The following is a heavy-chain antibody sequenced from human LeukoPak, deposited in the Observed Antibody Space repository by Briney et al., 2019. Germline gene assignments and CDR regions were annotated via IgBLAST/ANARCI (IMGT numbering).Heavy chain of an antibody. D-gene: IGHD2-2*02. J-gene: IGHJ6*02. CDR1: GFTFSSYA. V-gene: IGHV3-23*01. CDR3: ANLGYCGSTSCYTPDYGMDV. Sequence: SGGSLRLSCAASGFTFSSYAMSWVRQAPGKGLEWVSAISGSGGSTYYADSVKGRFTISRDNSKNTLYLQMNSLRAEDTAVYYCANLGYCGSTSCYTPDYGMDVWGQGTTVTVSS. CDR2: ISGSGGST.